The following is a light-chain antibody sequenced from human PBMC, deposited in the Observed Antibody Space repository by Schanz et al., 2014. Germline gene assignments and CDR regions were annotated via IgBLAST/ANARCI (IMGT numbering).Light chain of an antibody. CDR3: SSHTSSNTWV. CDR1: SSDVGRYNF. Sequence: QSALTQPASVSGSPGQSITISCTGTSSDVGRYNFVSWYQQHPDKAPKLMIYDVNNRPSGVSNRFSGSKSGNTASLTISGLQAEDEADYYCSSHTSSNTWVFGGGTKLTVL. V-gene: IGLV2-14*03. J-gene: IGLJ3*02. CDR2: DVN.